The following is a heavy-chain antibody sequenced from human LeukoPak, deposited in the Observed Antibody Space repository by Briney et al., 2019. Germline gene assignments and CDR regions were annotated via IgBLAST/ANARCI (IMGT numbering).Heavy chain of an antibody. V-gene: IGHV3-23*01. CDR1: GFSFNNYG. Sequence: PGGSLRLSCAASGFSFNNYGMSWLRQAPGNGLEWVSAIRGNADTTYYADSVKGRFSIFRDNNKNMLYLQMNSLGAEDTAVYYCARESDEAYSSSWYCDAFDIWGQGTMVTVSS. CDR3: ARESDEAYSSSWYCDAFDI. CDR2: IRGNADTT. D-gene: IGHD6-13*01. J-gene: IGHJ3*02.